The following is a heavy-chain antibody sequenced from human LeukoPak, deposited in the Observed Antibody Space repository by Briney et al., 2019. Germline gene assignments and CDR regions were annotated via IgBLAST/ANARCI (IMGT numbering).Heavy chain of an antibody. CDR2: INHSGST. V-gene: IGHV4-34*01. CDR1: GGSFSGYY. Sequence: SETLSLTCAVYGGSFSGYYWSWIRQPPGKGLEWIGEINHSGSTNYNPSLKSRVTISVDTSKNQFSLKLSSVTAADTAVYYCARGRITMVRGVITAFFDYWGQGTLVTVSS. CDR3: ARGRITMVRGVITAFFDY. J-gene: IGHJ4*02. D-gene: IGHD3-10*01.